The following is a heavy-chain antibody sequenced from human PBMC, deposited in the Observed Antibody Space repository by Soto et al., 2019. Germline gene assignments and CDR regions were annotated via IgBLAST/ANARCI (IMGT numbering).Heavy chain of an antibody. J-gene: IGHJ4*02. CDR2: ISSSSSYI. CDR1: GFTFSSNS. V-gene: IGHV3-21*01. D-gene: IGHD3-16*01. Sequence: EVQLVESGGGLVKPGGSLRLSCAASGFTFSSNSMNCVRQAPGKGLEWVSSISSSSSYIYYADSVKGRFTISRDNAKNSLYLQMNSLRAEDTAVFYCARVWGRLDEYYFDYWGQGTLVTVSS. CDR3: ARVWGRLDEYYFDY.